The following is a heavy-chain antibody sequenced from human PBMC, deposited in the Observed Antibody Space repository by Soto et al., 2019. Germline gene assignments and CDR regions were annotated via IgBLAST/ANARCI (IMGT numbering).Heavy chain of an antibody. CDR3: ARWGTTGGLDV. D-gene: IGHD3-16*01. J-gene: IGHJ1*01. Sequence: QVQLVESGGGVVQPGTSLRVSCVGSGFTFRSYVIHWVRQAPGKGLEWVALTSYDGSDKYYGDSVRGRFTISRDNSRNTVDLQMDSLRLEDTALDYCARWGTTGGLDVWGQGTLVSASS. V-gene: IGHV3-30*19. CDR2: TSYDGSDK. CDR1: GFTFRSYV.